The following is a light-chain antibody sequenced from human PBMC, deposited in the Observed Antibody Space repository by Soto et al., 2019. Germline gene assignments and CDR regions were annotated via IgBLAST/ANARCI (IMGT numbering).Light chain of an antibody. V-gene: IGLV7-46*01. CDR1: AGPVTSRHY. J-gene: IGLJ3*02. Sequence: QAVVTQEPSLTVSPGGTVTLTCASSAGPVTSRHYPYWFQQKPGRAPRALIYDTSNKHPWTPARFSGSLLGGTPALILSGAQPEDEADYYCSLSYSGVRVFGGGTKLTVL. CDR2: DTS. CDR3: SLSYSGVRV.